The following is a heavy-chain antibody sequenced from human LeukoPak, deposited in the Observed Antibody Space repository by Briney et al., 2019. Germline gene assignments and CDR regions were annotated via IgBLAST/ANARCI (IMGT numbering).Heavy chain of an antibody. CDR3: ARDAYGSGGYYDY. J-gene: IGHJ4*02. Sequence: GGSLRLSCVASGFTFSRNWMSWVRQAPGKGLEWVANIKQAGSEKYYVESVKGRFTISRDNARNSLFLQMNSLRAEDTAVYYCARDAYGSGGYYDYWGQGTLVTVSS. V-gene: IGHV3-7*01. D-gene: IGHD3-10*01. CDR2: IKQAGSEK. CDR1: GFTFSRNW.